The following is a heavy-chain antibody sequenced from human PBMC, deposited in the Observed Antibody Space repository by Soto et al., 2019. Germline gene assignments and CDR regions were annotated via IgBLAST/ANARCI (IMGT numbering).Heavy chain of an antibody. J-gene: IGHJ4*02. CDR3: AKGGPDGFCSGGRCYFEY. V-gene: IGHV3-9*01. Sequence: DVQLVESGGGLVQPGRSLRLSCAASGFTFDDYGMHWVRRVPGKGLEWVSSISWNSNIIGYADSVKGRFTISRDNAKNSLYLQMNSLRPEDTALYYCAKGGPDGFCSGGRCYFEYWGQGTLVTVSS. D-gene: IGHD2-15*01. CDR2: ISWNSNII. CDR1: GFTFDDYG.